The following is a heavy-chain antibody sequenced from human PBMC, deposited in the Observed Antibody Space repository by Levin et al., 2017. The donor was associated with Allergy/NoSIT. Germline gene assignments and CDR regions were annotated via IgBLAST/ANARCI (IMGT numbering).Heavy chain of an antibody. J-gene: IGHJ4*02. CDR1: GGSISSGDYY. Sequence: SQTLSLTCTVSGGSISSGDYYWSWIRQPPGKGLEWIGYIYYSGSTYYNPSLKSRVTISVDTSKNQFSLKLSSVTAADTAVYYCARDATMVRGVFDYWGQGTLVTVSS. V-gene: IGHV4-30-4*01. D-gene: IGHD3-10*01. CDR3: ARDATMVRGVFDY. CDR2: IYYSGST.